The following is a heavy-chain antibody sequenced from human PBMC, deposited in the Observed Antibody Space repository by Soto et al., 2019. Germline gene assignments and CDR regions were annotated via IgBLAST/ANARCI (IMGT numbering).Heavy chain of an antibody. D-gene: IGHD3-22*01. CDR3: ARHKLDYYDSSGYYFDY. J-gene: IGHJ4*02. V-gene: IGHV5-51*01. CDR2: IYPGDSDT. Sequence: GESLKISCKGSGYSFTSYWIGWVRQMPGKGLEWMGIIYPGDSDTRYSPSFQGQVTISADKSISTAYLQWSSLKASDTAMYYRARHKLDYYDSSGYYFDYWGQGTLVTVSS. CDR1: GYSFTSYW.